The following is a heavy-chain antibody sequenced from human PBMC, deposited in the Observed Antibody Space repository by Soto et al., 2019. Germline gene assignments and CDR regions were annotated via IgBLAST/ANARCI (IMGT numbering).Heavy chain of an antibody. J-gene: IGHJ4*02. D-gene: IGHD3-22*01. CDR3: AKDRYLDHDSRGYLFDN. Sequence: EVQLLESGGDLIQPGGSLRLSCAASGFTFNIYAMTWVRQAPGKGLEWVSAISRYGDFTYYADSVEGRFTISRDNSKNTQYLQMNSLRAEDTAVYYCAKDRYLDHDSRGYLFDNWGQGNLVTVSS. CDR2: ISRYGDFT. V-gene: IGHV3-23*01. CDR1: GFTFNIYA.